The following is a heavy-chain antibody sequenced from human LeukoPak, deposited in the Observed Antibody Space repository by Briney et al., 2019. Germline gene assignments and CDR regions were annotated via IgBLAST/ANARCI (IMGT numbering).Heavy chain of an antibody. CDR2: ISSSGSTI. J-gene: IGHJ4*02. Sequence: PSETLSLTCTVSGGSVSSGNYYWSWVRQAPGKGLEWVSYISSSGSTIYYADSVKGRFTISRDNAKNSLYLQMNSLRAEDTAVYYCAREGSLPYWGQGTLVTVSS. CDR1: GGSVSSGNYY. V-gene: IGHV3-11*04. CDR3: AREGSLPY.